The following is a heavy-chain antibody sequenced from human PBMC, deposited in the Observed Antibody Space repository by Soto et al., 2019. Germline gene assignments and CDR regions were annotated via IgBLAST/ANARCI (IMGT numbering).Heavy chain of an antibody. D-gene: IGHD4-17*01. CDR3: ARDRFPGDDYYYMDV. Sequence: GVSLRLSCAASGFTFSDYYMSWIRQAPGKGLEWVSYISSSGSTIYYADSVKGRFTISRDNAKNSLYLQMNSLRAEDTAVYYCARDRFPGDDYYYMDVWGKGTTVTVSS. CDR2: ISSSGSTI. CDR1: GFTFSDYY. J-gene: IGHJ6*03. V-gene: IGHV3-11*01.